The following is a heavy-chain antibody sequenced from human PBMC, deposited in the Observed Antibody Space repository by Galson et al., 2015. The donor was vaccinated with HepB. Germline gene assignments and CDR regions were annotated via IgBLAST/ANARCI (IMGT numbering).Heavy chain of an antibody. D-gene: IGHD3-10*01. CDR3: ARGRGSYYNYFYMDV. CDR1: GYSFTSSG. CDR2: ISTYNGYS. J-gene: IGHJ6*03. Sequence: SVKASCKASGYSFTSSGVSWVRQAPGQGLEWMGWISTYNGYSNYAQKFQGRVTLTTDTSASTVSIQLRSLTSDDTAVYYCARGRGSYYNYFYMDVWGEGTTVTVS. V-gene: IGHV1-18*04.